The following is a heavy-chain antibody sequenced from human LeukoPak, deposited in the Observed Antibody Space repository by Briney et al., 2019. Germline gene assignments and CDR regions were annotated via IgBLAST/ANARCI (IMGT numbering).Heavy chain of an antibody. D-gene: IGHD5-12*01. V-gene: IGHV1-2*02. CDR1: GYTFTGYY. CDR3: ARGADIVATWITDY. CDR2: INPNSGGT. J-gene: IGHJ4*02. Sequence: ASVKVSCKASGYTFTGYYMHWVRQAPGQGLEWMGWINPNSGGTNYAQKLQGRVTMTTDTSTSTAYMELRSLRSDDTAVYYCARGADIVATWITDYWGQGTLVTVSS.